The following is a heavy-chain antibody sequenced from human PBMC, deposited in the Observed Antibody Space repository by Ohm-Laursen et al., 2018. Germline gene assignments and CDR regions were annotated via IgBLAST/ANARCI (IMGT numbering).Heavy chain of an antibody. V-gene: IGHV3-7*01. CDR1: GFIFSNYW. D-gene: IGHD6-13*01. CDR3: AKDQYIKAAAGSPFDY. CDR2: IRKDGGET. J-gene: IGHJ4*02. Sequence: SLRLSCAASGFIFSNYWMTWVRQAPGKGLEWVANIRKDGGETYYVDSVKGRFTISRDNAKNSLYLQMNSLRAEDTAVYYCAKDQYIKAAAGSPFDYWGQGTLVTVSS.